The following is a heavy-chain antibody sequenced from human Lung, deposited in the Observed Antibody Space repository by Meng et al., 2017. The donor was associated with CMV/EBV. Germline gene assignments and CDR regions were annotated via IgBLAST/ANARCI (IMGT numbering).Heavy chain of an antibody. CDR1: GFTFSSYA. CDR2: ISGSGGST. CDR3: AKDSPIVVVPAAIIPSND. J-gene: IGHJ4*02. V-gene: IGHV3-23*01. D-gene: IGHD2-2*01. Sequence: GGSLRLXCAASGFTFSSYAMSWVRQAPGKGLEWVSAISGSGGSTYYADSVKGRFTISRDNSKNTLYLQMNSLRAEDTAVYYCAKDSPIVVVPAAIIPSNDWGQGXLVTFSS.